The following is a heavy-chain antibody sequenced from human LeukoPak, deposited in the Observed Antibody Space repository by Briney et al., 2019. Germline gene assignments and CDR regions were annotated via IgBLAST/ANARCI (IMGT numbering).Heavy chain of an antibody. CDR2: IIPIFGTA. CDR3: ARDSDYSKRLNY. J-gene: IGHJ4*02. V-gene: IGHV1-69*13. D-gene: IGHD4-11*01. CDR1: GGTFSSYA. Sequence: GASVKVPCKASGGTFSSYAISWVRQAPGQGLEWMGGIIPIFGTANYAQKFQGRVTITADESTSTAYMELSSLRSEDTAVYYCARDSDYSKRLNYWGQGTLVTVSS.